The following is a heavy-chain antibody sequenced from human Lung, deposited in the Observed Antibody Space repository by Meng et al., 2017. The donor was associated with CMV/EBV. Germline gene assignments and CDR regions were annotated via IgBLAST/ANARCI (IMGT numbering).Heavy chain of an antibody. J-gene: IGHJ5*02. CDR1: FCFSSDA. CDR2: ISSDGRTT. Sequence: FCFSSDARRWVRPAPGKGLESVAVISSDGRTTYYADSVQGRFTFSRDNSKNTLYLQMNSLRAEDTAVYYCARDYMFGGSYGGGWFDPWGQGTLVTVSS. CDR3: ARDYMFGGSYGGGWFDP. V-gene: IGHV3-30-3*01. D-gene: IGHD3-10*02.